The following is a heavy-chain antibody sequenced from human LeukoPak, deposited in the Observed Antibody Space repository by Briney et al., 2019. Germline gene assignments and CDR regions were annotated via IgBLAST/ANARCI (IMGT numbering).Heavy chain of an antibody. J-gene: IGHJ4*02. Sequence: GGSLRLSCAASGFTVTNNDMNWVRQAPGKGLEWISVINSGGSTYFADSVKGRFTVSRDNSKDTLSLQMNSLRVEDTAVYYCARDLISGPATHDSWGQGALVTVSS. CDR2: INSGGST. CDR3: ARDLISGPATHDS. D-gene: IGHD2-15*01. CDR1: GFTVTNND. V-gene: IGHV3-66*01.